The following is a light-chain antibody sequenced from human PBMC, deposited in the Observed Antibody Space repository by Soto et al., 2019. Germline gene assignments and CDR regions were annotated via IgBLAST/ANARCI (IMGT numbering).Light chain of an antibody. CDR2: GAS. CDR3: QQYDIWPPT. Sequence: EIVVTQSPATLSVSPGERATLSCRARQSVSDNLAWYQQRPGQAPRLLFNGASTRATGIPARFTGSGSGTEFILTISSLQSEDFAVYYCQQYDIWPPTFGQGTKLDIK. J-gene: IGKJ1*01. V-gene: IGKV3-15*01. CDR1: QSVSDN.